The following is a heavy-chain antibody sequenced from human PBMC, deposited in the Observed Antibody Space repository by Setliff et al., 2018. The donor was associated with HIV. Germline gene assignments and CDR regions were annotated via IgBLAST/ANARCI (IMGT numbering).Heavy chain of an antibody. D-gene: IGHD3-10*01. V-gene: IGHV1-2*02. CDR3: AGGEIYGVMTFDH. CDR2: INPDSGGT. Sequence: ASVKVSCNASTFTLNGYFLHWVRQAPGQGLEWMGWINPDSGGTNYAPKFQGRVTMTRDTSISTVYMELRRLKPNDTAVYYCAGGEIYGVMTFDHWGQGTLVTVSS. J-gene: IGHJ5*02. CDR1: TFTLNGYF.